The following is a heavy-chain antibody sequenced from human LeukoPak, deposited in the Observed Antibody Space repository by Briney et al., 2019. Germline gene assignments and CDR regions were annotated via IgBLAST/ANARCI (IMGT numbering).Heavy chain of an antibody. V-gene: IGHV3-23*01. Sequence: GGSLRLSCAASGFTFSSYAMSWVRQAPGKGLEWVSAISGSGGSTYYADSVKGRFTISRDNSKNTLYLQMNSRRAEDTAVYYCAKSMVRGVIKDYYYGMDVWGQGTTVTVSS. J-gene: IGHJ6*02. CDR2: ISGSGGST. CDR1: GFTFSSYA. D-gene: IGHD3-10*01. CDR3: AKSMVRGVIKDYYYGMDV.